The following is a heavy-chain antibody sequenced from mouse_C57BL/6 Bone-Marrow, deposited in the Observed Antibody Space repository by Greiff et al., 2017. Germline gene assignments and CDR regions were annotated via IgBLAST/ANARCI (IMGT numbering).Heavy chain of an antibody. CDR2: IDPSDSYT. Sequence: QVQLQQPGAELVMPGASVKLSCKASGYTFTSYWMHWVKQRPGQGLEWIGEIDPSDSYTNYNQKFKGKSTLTVDKSSSTAYMQLSSLTSEDSAVXYCARSEAYYYGSSYFDYWGQGTTLTVSS. CDR1: GYTFTSYW. J-gene: IGHJ2*01. D-gene: IGHD1-1*01. V-gene: IGHV1-69*01. CDR3: ARSEAYYYGSSYFDY.